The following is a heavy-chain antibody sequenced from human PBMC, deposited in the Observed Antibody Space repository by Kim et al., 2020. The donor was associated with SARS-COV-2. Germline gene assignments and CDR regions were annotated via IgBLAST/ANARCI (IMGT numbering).Heavy chain of an antibody. CDR2: INSNTGNP. J-gene: IGHJ4*02. D-gene: IGHD2-15*01. V-gene: IGHV7-4-1*02. CDR3: ARDLGVLGVVAAPYPFDY. Sequence: ASVKVSCKASGYTFTSYAMNWVRQAPGQGLEWMGWINSNTGNPTYAQGFTGRFVFSLDTSVSTAYLQISSLKAEDTAVYYCARDLGVLGVVAAPYPFDYWGQGTLVTVSS. CDR1: GYTFTSYA.